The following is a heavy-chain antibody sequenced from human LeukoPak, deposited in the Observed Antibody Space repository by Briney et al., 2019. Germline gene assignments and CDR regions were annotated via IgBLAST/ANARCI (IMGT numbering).Heavy chain of an antibody. Sequence: SETLSLTCTVSGGSISSSGYYWGWIRQPPWKGLEWIGSIYYSGSTYYNPSLKSRVTISVDTPKNQFSLKLSSVTAADTAVSYCARHMAVAGKPLGYWGQGTLVTVSS. D-gene: IGHD6-19*01. CDR1: GGSISSSGYY. J-gene: IGHJ4*02. V-gene: IGHV4-39*01. CDR3: ARHMAVAGKPLGY. CDR2: IYYSGST.